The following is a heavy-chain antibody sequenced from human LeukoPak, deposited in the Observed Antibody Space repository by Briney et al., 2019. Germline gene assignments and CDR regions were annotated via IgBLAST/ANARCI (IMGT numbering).Heavy chain of an antibody. D-gene: IGHD3-3*01. Sequence: SETLSLTCTVSGGSISSYYWSWIRQPPGKGLEWIGYIYYSGSTNYNPSLKSRVTISVDTSKNQFSLKLSSVTAADTAVYYCARTPMKPYYDFWSGYPRSFHFDYWGQGTLVTVSS. CDR2: IYYSGST. CDR1: GGSISSYY. J-gene: IGHJ4*02. V-gene: IGHV4-59*01. CDR3: ARTPMKPYYDFWSGYPRSFHFDY.